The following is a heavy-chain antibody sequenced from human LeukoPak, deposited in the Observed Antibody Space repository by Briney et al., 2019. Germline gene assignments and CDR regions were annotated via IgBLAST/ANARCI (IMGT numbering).Heavy chain of an antibody. Sequence: SETLSLTCTVSGASVSNARNYWGWIRQPPGKGLEWIGSFYYGGGTYHNPSLRSRTIISSDTSKNQFSLRLNFVTAADTAVYYCARGRGIAVAGKSAHGYWGQGTLVTVSS. CDR3: ARGRGIAVAGKSAHGY. CDR2: FYYGGGT. CDR1: GASVSNARNY. D-gene: IGHD6-19*01. J-gene: IGHJ4*02. V-gene: IGHV4-39*07.